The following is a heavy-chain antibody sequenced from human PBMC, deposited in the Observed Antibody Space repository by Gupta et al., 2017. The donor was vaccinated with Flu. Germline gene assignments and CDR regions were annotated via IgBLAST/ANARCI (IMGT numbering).Heavy chain of an antibody. J-gene: IGHJ4*02. D-gene: IGHD3-9*01. Sequence: EVQLLESGGGLVQPGGSLRLSCAASGFTFSSYAMSWVRPAPGRGLEWVSAISGSGGSTYYADSVKGRFTISRDNSKNTLYLQMNSLRAEDTAVYYCAKDRSILRYFDWYTATYFDYWGQGTLVTVSS. V-gene: IGHV3-23*01. CDR2: ISGSGGST. CDR1: GFTFSSYA. CDR3: AKDRSILRYFDWYTATYFDY.